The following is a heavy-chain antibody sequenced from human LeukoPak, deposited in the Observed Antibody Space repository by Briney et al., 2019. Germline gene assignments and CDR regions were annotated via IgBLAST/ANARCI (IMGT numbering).Heavy chain of an antibody. D-gene: IGHD6-13*01. Sequence: GRSLRLSCAASGFTFSSYGMHWVRQAPGKGLEWVAVISYDGSNKYYADSVRGRFTISRDNSKNTLYLQMNSLRAEDTAVYYCAKERGDIAAAGIWEVYYYGMDVWGQGTTVTVSS. CDR1: GFTFSSYG. V-gene: IGHV3-30*18. CDR3: AKERGDIAAAGIWEVYYYGMDV. CDR2: ISYDGSNK. J-gene: IGHJ6*02.